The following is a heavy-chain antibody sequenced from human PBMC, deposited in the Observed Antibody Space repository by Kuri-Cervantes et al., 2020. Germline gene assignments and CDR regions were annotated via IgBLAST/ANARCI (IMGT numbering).Heavy chain of an antibody. CDR3: ARAVRSYYYDSSGYGY. D-gene: IGHD3-22*01. CDR2: IGTAGDT. Sequence: GESLKISCAASGFTFSSYDMHWVRQATGKGLEWVSAIGTAGDTYYPGSVKGRFTISRENAKNSLYLQMNSLRAGDTAVYYCARAVRSYYYDSSGYGYWGQGTLVTVSS. V-gene: IGHV3-13*01. CDR1: GFTFSSYD. J-gene: IGHJ4*02.